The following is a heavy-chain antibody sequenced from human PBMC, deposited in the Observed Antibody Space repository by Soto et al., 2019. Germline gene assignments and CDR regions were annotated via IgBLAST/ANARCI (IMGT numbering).Heavy chain of an antibody. CDR3: ARENRDAGSIRY. CDR1: GFTFSDYY. J-gene: IGHJ4*02. V-gene: IGHV3-11*01. D-gene: IGHD1-26*01. Sequence: LRLSCAASGFTFSDYYMSWIRQAPGKGLEWVSYISSSGSTIYYADSVKGRFTISRDNAKNSLYLEMNSLRAEDTAVYYCARENRDAGSIRYWGQGALVTVSS. CDR2: ISSSGSTI.